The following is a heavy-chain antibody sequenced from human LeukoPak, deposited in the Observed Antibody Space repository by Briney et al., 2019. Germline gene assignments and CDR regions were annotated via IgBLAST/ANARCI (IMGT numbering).Heavy chain of an antibody. CDR3: AKDHESDGYPCLDH. J-gene: IGHJ4*02. V-gene: IGHV3-23*01. CDR1: GFTFSRLA. CDR2: ISASGP. D-gene: IGHD3-22*01. Sequence: GGSLRLSCAASGFTFSRLAMTWVRQAPGKGLEWVSTISASGPYYADAVRGRFTISRDNSRNTLSLQMDSLRAEDAAVYYCAKDHESDGYPCLDHWGLGTLVTVSS.